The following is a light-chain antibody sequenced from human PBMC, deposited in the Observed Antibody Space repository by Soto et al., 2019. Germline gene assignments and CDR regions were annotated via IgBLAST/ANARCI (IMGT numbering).Light chain of an antibody. CDR1: QSLLHSNGYNY. J-gene: IGKJ1*01. CDR2: EAS. Sequence: DIVMTQSPLSLPVTPGEPASISCRSSQSLLHSNGYNYLAWYQQKPGKAPKLLIYEASSLQSGVPSRFSGSRSGTEFTLSISSLQPDDVATYYCQHYNVYPWTLGQGTKVDIK. V-gene: IGKV2-28*01. CDR3: QHYNVYPWT.